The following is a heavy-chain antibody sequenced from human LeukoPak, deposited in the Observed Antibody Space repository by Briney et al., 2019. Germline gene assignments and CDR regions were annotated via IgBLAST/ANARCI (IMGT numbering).Heavy chain of an antibody. V-gene: IGHV3-48*03. D-gene: IGHD3-3*01. CDR2: ISSSGSTI. CDR3: ARDPYYAGSSDP. CDR1: GFTFSSHE. J-gene: IGHJ5*02. Sequence: PGGSLRLSCAAPGFTFSSHEMNWVRQAPGKGLEWVSYISSSGSTIYYADSVKGRFTISRDNAKNSLYLQMNSLRAEDTAVYYCARDPYYAGSSDPWGQGTLVTVSS.